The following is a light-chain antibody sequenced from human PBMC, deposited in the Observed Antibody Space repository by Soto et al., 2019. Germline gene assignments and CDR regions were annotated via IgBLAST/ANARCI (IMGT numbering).Light chain of an antibody. V-gene: IGLV1-47*01. CDR1: GSTIGTNY. J-gene: IGLJ1*01. Sequence: QSVLTQQPSPSGTPGKRVPISCSGGGSTIGTNYVYWYRQLPGTAPKLLIYRNHLRPSGVPDRFSASKSGTSASLAISGLRSEDEADYFCAGWDDSLHGLLFGSGTKVTVL. CDR2: RNH. CDR3: AGWDDSLHGLL.